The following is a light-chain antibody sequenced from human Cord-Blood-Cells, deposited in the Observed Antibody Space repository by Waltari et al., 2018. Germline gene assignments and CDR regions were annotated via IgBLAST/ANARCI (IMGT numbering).Light chain of an antibody. CDR2: AAS. Sequence: IQLTQSPSSLSASVGVRVTITCRASKGISMYLAWYQQKPGKAPKLLIYAASTLQSGVPSRFSGSGYGTDFTLTNSSLQPEDFASYDCQQHNSYPRKFGQGIKVEIK. V-gene: IGKV1-9*01. J-gene: IGKJ1*01. CDR1: KGISMY. CDR3: QQHNSYPRK.